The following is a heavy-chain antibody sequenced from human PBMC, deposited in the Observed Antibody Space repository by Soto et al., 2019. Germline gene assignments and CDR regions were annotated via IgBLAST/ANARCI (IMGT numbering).Heavy chain of an antibody. V-gene: IGHV3-23*01. Sequence: GGSLRLSCAASGFPFSSYDMSWVRQAPGKGLDWVSVIRGSDGSTYYANSVKGRFTISRDNSKNTLFLQMNSLRAEDTAIYYCTKGGHLDYWGPGTLVT. J-gene: IGHJ4*02. D-gene: IGHD3-10*01. CDR3: TKGGHLDY. CDR1: GFPFSSYD. CDR2: IRGSDGST.